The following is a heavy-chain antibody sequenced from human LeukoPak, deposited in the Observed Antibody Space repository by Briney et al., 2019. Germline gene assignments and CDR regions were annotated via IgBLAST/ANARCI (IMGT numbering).Heavy chain of an antibody. CDR1: GGSISSYY. CDR3: ARGPHIVVVTAISGIDY. V-gene: IGHV4-4*07. CDR2: IYTSGST. Sequence: SETLSLTCTVSGGSISSYYWSWIRQPAGKGLEWIGRIYTSGSTNYNPSLKSRVTMSVDTSKNQFSLKLSSVTAADTAVYYCARGPHIVVVTAISGIDYWGQGTLVTVSS. D-gene: IGHD2-21*02. J-gene: IGHJ4*02.